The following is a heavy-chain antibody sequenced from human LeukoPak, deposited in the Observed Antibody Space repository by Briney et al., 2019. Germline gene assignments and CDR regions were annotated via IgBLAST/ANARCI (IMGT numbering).Heavy chain of an antibody. CDR3: ASSVSAATPSLDY. V-gene: IGHV4-59*01. CDR1: GGSISSYY. J-gene: IGHJ4*02. Sequence: PSETLSLTCTVSGGSISSYYWSWIRQPPGKGLEWIGYIYYSGSTNYNPSLKSRVTISVDTSKNQSSLKLSSVTAADTAVYYCASSVSAATPSLDYWGQGTLVTVSS. CDR2: IYYSGST. D-gene: IGHD2-15*01.